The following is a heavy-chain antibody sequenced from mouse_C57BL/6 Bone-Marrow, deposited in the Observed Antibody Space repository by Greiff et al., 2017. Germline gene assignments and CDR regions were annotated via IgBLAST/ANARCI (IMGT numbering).Heavy chain of an antibody. CDR2: ISNGGGST. D-gene: IGHD1-1*01. CDR3: ARPYYGSSSLWYFDV. CDR1: GFTFSDYY. Sequence: EVKLMESGGGLVQPGGSLKLSCAASGFTFSDYYMYWVRQTPEKRLEWVAYISNGGGSTYYPDTVKGRFTISRDNAKNTLYLQVSRLKSEDTAMYYCARPYYGSSSLWYFDVWGTGTTVTVSS. J-gene: IGHJ1*03. V-gene: IGHV5-12*01.